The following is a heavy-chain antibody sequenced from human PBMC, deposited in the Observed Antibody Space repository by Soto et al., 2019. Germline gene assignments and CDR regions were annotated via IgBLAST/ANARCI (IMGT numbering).Heavy chain of an antibody. CDR1: GYTFTIYG. V-gene: IGHV1-18*01. Sequence: VALVKVSCKASGYTFTIYGINWVRQAPGQGLEWMGWISPDNGNTNYAQKLQGRVTMTTDTSTSTAYMELRSLRSDDTAVYYCARALGYSGYAGMDVWGQGTTVTVSS. J-gene: IGHJ6*02. CDR3: ARALGYSGYAGMDV. D-gene: IGHD5-12*01. CDR2: ISPDNGNT.